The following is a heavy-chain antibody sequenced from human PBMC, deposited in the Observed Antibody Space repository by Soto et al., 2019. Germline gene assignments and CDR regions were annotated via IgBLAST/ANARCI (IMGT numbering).Heavy chain of an antibody. J-gene: IGHJ6*02. CDR3: ARGRFGGGSNYFGLDV. D-gene: IGHD3-10*01. V-gene: IGHV4-59*01. Sequence: XXTLSLPFTVSGASISRDFWRWILQPPGRGLGWLGYIYNTGSTKYNPSLMGRVTISVDTSKSQSSLRLSSVTAADTAVYYCARGRFGGGSNYFGLDVWGQGTTVTVSS. CDR1: GASISRDF. CDR2: IYNTGST.